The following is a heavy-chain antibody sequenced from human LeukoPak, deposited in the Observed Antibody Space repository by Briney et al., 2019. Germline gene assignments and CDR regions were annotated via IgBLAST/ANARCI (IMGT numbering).Heavy chain of an antibody. CDR1: GVTFSSYG. Sequence: GRSLRLSCAASGVTFSSYGMHWVRQAPGKGLEWVAVISYDGSNKYYADSVKGRFTISRDNSKNTLYLQMNSLRAEDTAVYYCARNLNYYDSSGYEYYFDYWGQGTLVTVSS. D-gene: IGHD3-22*01. CDR3: ARNLNYYDSSGYEYYFDY. CDR2: ISYDGSNK. V-gene: IGHV3-30*03. J-gene: IGHJ4*02.